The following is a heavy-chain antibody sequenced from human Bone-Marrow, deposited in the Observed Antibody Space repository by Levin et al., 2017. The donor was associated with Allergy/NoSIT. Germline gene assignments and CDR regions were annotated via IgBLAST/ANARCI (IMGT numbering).Heavy chain of an antibody. CDR3: ARDKSSDGVTPDWYFDL. V-gene: IGHV3-48*03. CDR2: ISSSGTTK. D-gene: IGHD2-21*02. Sequence: LSLTCAASGFTFSSSEMNWVRQAPGKGLEWISYISSSGTTKYYADSVKGRFTISSKTSVYLQMNSLRAEDTAIYYCARDKSSDGVTPDWYFDLWGRGTLVTVSS. CDR1: GFTFSSSE. J-gene: IGHJ2*01.